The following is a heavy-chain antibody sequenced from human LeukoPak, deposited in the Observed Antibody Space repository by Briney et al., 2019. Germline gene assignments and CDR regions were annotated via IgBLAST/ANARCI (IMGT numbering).Heavy chain of an antibody. CDR3: ARGYCSGGSPYVFDY. V-gene: IGHV1-2*02. CDR2: MNPNSGDT. Sequence: GASVKVSCKTSGYTFTGYYVHWVRQAPGQGLEWMGWMNPNSGDTNYAQKFQDRVTMTRDTSISTAYMDLSRLISDDTAVYYCARGYCSGGSPYVFDYWGQGTLVTVSS. CDR1: GYTFTGYY. J-gene: IGHJ4*02. D-gene: IGHD2-15*01.